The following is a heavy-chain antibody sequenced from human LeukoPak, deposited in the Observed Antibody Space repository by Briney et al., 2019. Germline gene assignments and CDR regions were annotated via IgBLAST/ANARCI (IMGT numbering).Heavy chain of an antibody. J-gene: IGHJ3*02. CDR2: ISAYNGKT. CDR3: ARDPYDTDAFDI. D-gene: IGHD3-22*01. CDR1: GYTFTNYG. Sequence: ASVKVSCKASGYTFTNYGISWVRQAPGQGLEWMGWISAYNGKTNYAQKFQGRVTMITDTSTSTAYMELRSLRSDDTAVYYCARDPYDTDAFDIWGQGTMVTVSS. V-gene: IGHV1-18*01.